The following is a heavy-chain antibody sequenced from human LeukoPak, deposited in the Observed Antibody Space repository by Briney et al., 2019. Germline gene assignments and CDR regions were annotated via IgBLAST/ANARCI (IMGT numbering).Heavy chain of an antibody. CDR2: IYYSGST. CDR3: AKGLDGSSGWWAFDY. D-gene: IGHD6-19*01. CDR1: GGSISSYY. V-gene: IGHV4-59*01. Sequence: PSETLSLTCTVSGGSISSYYWSWIRQPPGKGLEWIGYIYYSGSTNYNPSLKSRVTISVDTSKNQFSLKLRSVTAADTALYYCAKGLDGSSGWWAFDYWGQGTLVTVSS. J-gene: IGHJ4*02.